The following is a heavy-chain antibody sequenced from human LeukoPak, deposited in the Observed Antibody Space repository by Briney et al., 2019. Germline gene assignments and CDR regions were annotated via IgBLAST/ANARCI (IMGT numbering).Heavy chain of an antibody. J-gene: IGHJ3*02. CDR3: ARASRGSGAFDI. V-gene: IGHV3-30*03. CDR2: ISDDGRRK. D-gene: IGHD6-25*01. Sequence: GGSLRLSCAASGFSFISYGMHWVRQAPGKGLEWVGVISDDGRRKDYADSVKGRFTISRDNSKDTLYLQMNSLRAEDTAVYYCARASRGSGAFDIWGQGTMVTVSS. CDR1: GFSFISYG.